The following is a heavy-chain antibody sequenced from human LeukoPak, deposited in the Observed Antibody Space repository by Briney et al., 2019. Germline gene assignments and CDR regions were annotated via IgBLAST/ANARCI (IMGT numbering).Heavy chain of an antibody. CDR3: ASEDVDTGDF. Sequence: PGGSLRLSCAASGFTFTNAGIHWVRLAAGKGLEWVSFISHDGTNKYYSDSVDGRFTVSRLNSQNTVHLQMTDLRPDDTATYYCASEDVDTGDFWGQGTLVTVSS. J-gene: IGHJ4*02. CDR1: GFTFTNAG. V-gene: IGHV3-30*01. D-gene: IGHD5-18*01. CDR2: ISHDGTNK.